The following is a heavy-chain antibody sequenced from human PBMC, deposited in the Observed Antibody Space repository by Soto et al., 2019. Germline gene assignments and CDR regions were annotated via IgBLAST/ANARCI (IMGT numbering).Heavy chain of an antibody. CDR1: GFTFTSSA. Sequence: ASVKVSCKASGFTFTSSAMQWVRQARGQRLEWMGWISGYNGNTNYAQKLQGRVTMTTDTSTSTAYMELRSLRSDDTAVYYCGREGPAPYYYYGMDVWGQGSTVTVSS. V-gene: IGHV1-18*01. CDR3: GREGPAPYYYYGMDV. J-gene: IGHJ6*02. CDR2: ISGYNGNT.